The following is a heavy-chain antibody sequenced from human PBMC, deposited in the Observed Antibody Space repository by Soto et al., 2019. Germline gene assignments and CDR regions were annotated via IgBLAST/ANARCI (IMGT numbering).Heavy chain of an antibody. V-gene: IGHV3-21*01. J-gene: IGHJ5*02. CDR2: ISSSSSYI. CDR1: GFTFSSYS. CDR3: ARDWGIDYYDSSGYGGNWFDP. D-gene: IGHD3-22*01. Sequence: EVPLVESGGGLVKPGGSLRLSCAASGFTFSSYSMNWVRQAPGKGLEWVSSISSSSSYIYYADSVKGRFTISRDNAKNSLYLQMNSLRAEDTAVYYCARDWGIDYYDSSGYGGNWFDPWGQGTLVTVSS.